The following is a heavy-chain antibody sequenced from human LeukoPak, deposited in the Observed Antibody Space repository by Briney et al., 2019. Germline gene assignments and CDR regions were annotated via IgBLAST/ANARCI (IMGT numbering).Heavy chain of an antibody. Sequence: GGSLRLSCAASGFTFSDAWMSWVRQAPGKGLEWVGRIKSKTDGGTTDYAAPVKGRFTISRDDSKNTLYLQMNSLKTEDTAVYYCTTRYCSSTSRSGEGWFDPWGQGTLVTVSS. V-gene: IGHV3-15*01. CDR2: IKSKTDGGTT. CDR3: TTRYCSSTSRSGEGWFDP. CDR1: GFTFSDAW. J-gene: IGHJ5*02. D-gene: IGHD2-2*01.